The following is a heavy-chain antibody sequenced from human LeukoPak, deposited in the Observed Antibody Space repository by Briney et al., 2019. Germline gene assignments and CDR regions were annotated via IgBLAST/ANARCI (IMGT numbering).Heavy chain of an antibody. Sequence: GGSLRLSCVASRFTVSNNHMNWVRRAPGKGLEWVPVIYNGDNTYYADSVQGRFTISKDNSKNTLYLQMNSLRPEDTAVYFCARASRWLAFDNWGQGTLVTVSS. D-gene: IGHD6-19*01. V-gene: IGHV3-66*01. CDR1: RFTVSNNH. J-gene: IGHJ4*02. CDR2: IYNGDNT. CDR3: ARASRWLAFDN.